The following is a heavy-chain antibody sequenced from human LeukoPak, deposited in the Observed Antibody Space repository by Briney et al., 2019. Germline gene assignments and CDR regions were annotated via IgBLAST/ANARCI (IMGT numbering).Heavy chain of an antibody. D-gene: IGHD4-17*01. CDR3: ARRRRTTVTTGYYFDY. CDR2: IYYSGST. Sequence: SETLSLTCTVSGGSISSYYWGWIRQPPGKGLEWIGSIYYSGSTYYNPSLKSRVTISVDTSKNQFSLKLSSVTAADTAVYYCARRRRTTVTTGYYFDYWGQGTLVTVSS. CDR1: GGSISSYY. J-gene: IGHJ4*02. V-gene: IGHV4-39*01.